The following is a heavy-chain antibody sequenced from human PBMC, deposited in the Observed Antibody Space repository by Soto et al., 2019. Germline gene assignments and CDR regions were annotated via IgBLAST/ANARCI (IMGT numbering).Heavy chain of an antibody. V-gene: IGHV4-59*08. Sequence: SETLSLTCSVSGGSIGGYYVNWIRQPPGKGLEWIGYIYYSGSTYYNPSLKSRVTISVDTSKNQFSLKLSSVTAADTAVYYCARLGAQEIDPWGRGTLVTVSS. CDR1: GGSIGGYY. J-gene: IGHJ5*02. CDR2: IYYSGST. D-gene: IGHD3-16*01. CDR3: ARLGAQEIDP.